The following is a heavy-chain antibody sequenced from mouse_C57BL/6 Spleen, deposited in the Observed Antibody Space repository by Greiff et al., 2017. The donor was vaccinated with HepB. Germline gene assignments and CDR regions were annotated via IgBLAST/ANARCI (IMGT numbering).Heavy chain of an antibody. V-gene: IGHV1-22*01. J-gene: IGHJ3*01. CDR2: INPNNGGT. CDR3: ASSRHYGFAY. D-gene: IGHD1-1*02. Sequence: EVQLQQSGPELVKPGASVKMSCKASGYTFTDYNMHWVKQSHGKSLEWIGYINPNNGGTIYNQKFKGKATLTVNKSSSTAYMELRSLTSEDSAVYYCASSRHYGFAYWGQGTLVTVSA. CDR1: GYTFTDYN.